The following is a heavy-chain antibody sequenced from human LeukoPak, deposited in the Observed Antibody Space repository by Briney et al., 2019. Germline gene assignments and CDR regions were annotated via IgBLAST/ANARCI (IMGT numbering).Heavy chain of an antibody. V-gene: IGHV3-20*01. CDR2: INWNGGST. CDR3: ARDQWYGDYYDSSGYPPDY. J-gene: IGHJ4*02. Sequence: GGSLRLSCAASGFTFDDYGMSWVRQAPGKGLEWVSGINWNGGSTGYADSVKGRFTISRDNAKNSLYLQMNSLRAKDTVLYHCARDQWYGDYYDSSGYPPDYWGQGTLVTVSS. D-gene: IGHD3-22*01. CDR1: GFTFDDYG.